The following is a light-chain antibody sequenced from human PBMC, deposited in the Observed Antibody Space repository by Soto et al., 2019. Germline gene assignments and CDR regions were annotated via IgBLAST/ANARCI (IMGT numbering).Light chain of an antibody. J-gene: IGLJ3*02. Sequence: QSVLTQPPSASGTPGQRVTISCSASSFNIGSNYVYWYHQLPGTAPKLLIYRNNQRPSGVPDRFSGSQSGASASLAISGLRSEDEADYYCAAWDDTLSAWVFGGGTKVTVL. CDR2: RNN. CDR1: SFNIGSNY. CDR3: AAWDDTLSAWV. V-gene: IGLV1-47*01.